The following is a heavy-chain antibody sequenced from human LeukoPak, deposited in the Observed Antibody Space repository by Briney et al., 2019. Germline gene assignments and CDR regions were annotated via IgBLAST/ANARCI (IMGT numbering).Heavy chain of an antibody. J-gene: IGHJ3*02. V-gene: IGHV3-30*18. Sequence: PGGSLRLSCAASGFTFSSYGMHWVRQAPGKGLEWVAVISYDGSNKYYADSVKGRFTISRDNSKNTLYLQMNSLRAEDTAVYYCAKGYYGSGSYGAFDIWGQGTMVTVSS. CDR1: GFTFSSYG. CDR2: ISYDGSNK. D-gene: IGHD3-10*01. CDR3: AKGYYGSGSYGAFDI.